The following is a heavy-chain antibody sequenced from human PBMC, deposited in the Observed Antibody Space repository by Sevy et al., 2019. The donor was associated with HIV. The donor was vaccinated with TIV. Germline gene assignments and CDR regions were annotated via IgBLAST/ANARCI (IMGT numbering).Heavy chain of an antibody. J-gene: IGHJ6*02. D-gene: IGHD5-12*01. CDR2: IGSGGDA. CDR1: GFTFSSYD. CDR3: ARSGGYSDYGMDV. Sequence: GGSLGLSCGASGFTFSSYDMHWVRQAAGKGLEWVSGIGSGGDAYYPGSVKGRFTISRENAKNSLYLQMNSLRAGDTAVYYCARSGGYSDYGMDVWGQGTTVTVS. V-gene: IGHV3-13*01.